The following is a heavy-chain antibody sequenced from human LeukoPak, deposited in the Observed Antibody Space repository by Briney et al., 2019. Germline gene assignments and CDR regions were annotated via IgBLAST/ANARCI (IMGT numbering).Heavy chain of an antibody. Sequence: PGGSLRLSCAASGFTFSSYSMNWVRQAPGKGLEWVSYISSSSSTIYYADSVKGRFTISRDNAKNSLYLQMNSLRAEDTAVYYCARERGRYFDGGRRDAFDIWGQGTMVTVSS. V-gene: IGHV3-48*04. CDR2: ISSSSSTI. CDR1: GFTFSSYS. D-gene: IGHD3-9*01. J-gene: IGHJ3*02. CDR3: ARERGRYFDGGRRDAFDI.